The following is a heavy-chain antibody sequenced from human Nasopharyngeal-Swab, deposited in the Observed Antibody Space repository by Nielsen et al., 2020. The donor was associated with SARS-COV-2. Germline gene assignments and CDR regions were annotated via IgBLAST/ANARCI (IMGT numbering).Heavy chain of an antibody. CDR3: ARAGAAAPGVYYGMDV. J-gene: IGHJ6*02. CDR1: GYTFTGYY. V-gene: IGHV1-2*06. CDR2: INPNSGGT. Sequence: ASVKVSCKASGYTFTGYYMHWVRQAPGQGLEWMGRINPNSGGTNYAQKFQGRVTMTRDTSISTAYMELSSLRSEDTAVYYCARAGAAAPGVYYGMDVWGQGTTVIVSS. D-gene: IGHD6-13*01.